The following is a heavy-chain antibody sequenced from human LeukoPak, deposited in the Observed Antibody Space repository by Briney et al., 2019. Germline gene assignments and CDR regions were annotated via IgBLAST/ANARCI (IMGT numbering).Heavy chain of an antibody. CDR1: GFTLSSYA. CDR2: ISAGGGST. J-gene: IGHJ4*02. Sequence: HPGGSLRLSCAASGFTLSSYAMIWVRQAPGKGLEWVSSISAGGGSTNYADSVKGRFTISRDNSKNTLYLQMNSLRAEDTAVYYCAKAASNYMVRGVIPSDYWGQGTLVTVSS. D-gene: IGHD3-10*01. V-gene: IGHV3-23*01. CDR3: AKAASNYMVRGVIPSDY.